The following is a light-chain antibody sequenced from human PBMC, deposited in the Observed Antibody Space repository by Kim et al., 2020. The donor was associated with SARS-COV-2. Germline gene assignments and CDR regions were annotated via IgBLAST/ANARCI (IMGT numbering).Light chain of an antibody. J-gene: IGKJ1*01. Sequence: EIVLTQSPGTLSLSPGERATLSCRASQSVSSSYLAWYQQKPGQAPRLLIYGASYRATGIPDRFSGSGSGTDFTLTISRLEPEDFAVYYCQQYGSPPPWTFGQGTKVDIK. CDR1: QSVSSSY. V-gene: IGKV3-20*01. CDR3: QQYGSPPPWT. CDR2: GAS.